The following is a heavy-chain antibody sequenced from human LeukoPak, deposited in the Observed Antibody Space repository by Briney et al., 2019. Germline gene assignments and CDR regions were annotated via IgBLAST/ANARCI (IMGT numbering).Heavy chain of an antibody. J-gene: IGHJ4*02. CDR3: AIRTGNFDF. CDR2: INHSGST. Sequence: TSETLSLTCAVYGGSFSGYYWSWIRQPPGKGGEWIGEINHSGSTNYNPSLKRRVTISVETSKNQFSLKLSSVTAADTAVYYCAIRTGNFDFWGQGTLVTVSS. V-gene: IGHV4-34*01. D-gene: IGHD7-27*01. CDR1: GGSFSGYY.